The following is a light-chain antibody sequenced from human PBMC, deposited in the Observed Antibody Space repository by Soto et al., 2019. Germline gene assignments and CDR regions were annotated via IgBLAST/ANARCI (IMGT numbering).Light chain of an antibody. CDR1: QRVSRSY. CDR2: GAS. Sequence: EIVLTQSPGTLSLSPGERATLSCRASQRVSRSYLVWYQQKPGQAPRLLIYGASSRATVIPDRFSGSGSGTDFTLPISRLEAEDFAVYYCQQYCSSPFTFGGGTNVEIK. V-gene: IGKV3-20*01. J-gene: IGKJ4*01. CDR3: QQYCSSPFT.